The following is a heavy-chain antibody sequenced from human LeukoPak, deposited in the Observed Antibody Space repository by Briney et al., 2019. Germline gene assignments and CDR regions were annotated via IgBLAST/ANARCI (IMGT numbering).Heavy chain of an antibody. Sequence: ASVKVSRKASGYTFTSYGISWVRQAPGQGLEWMGWISAYNGNTNYAQKLQGRVTMTRNTSISTAYMELSSLRSEDTAVYYCARRSIVGAVYWGQGTLVTVSS. V-gene: IGHV1-18*01. CDR3: ARRSIVGAVY. CDR1: GYTFTSYG. CDR2: ISAYNGNT. J-gene: IGHJ4*02. D-gene: IGHD1-26*01.